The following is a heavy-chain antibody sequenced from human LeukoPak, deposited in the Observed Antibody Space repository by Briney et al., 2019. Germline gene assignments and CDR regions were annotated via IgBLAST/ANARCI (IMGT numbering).Heavy chain of an antibody. V-gene: IGHV4-39*01. CDR3: ARNVSRGYFDY. Sequence: AETLSLTCTVSGGSISSSSYYCGWIRQPPGKGLEWIGSVYYSGSTHYNPSLKSRVPISVDTSKSQFSLKLSSVTAADTAVYFCARNVSRGYFDYWGQGTLVTVSS. J-gene: IGHJ4*02. D-gene: IGHD3-10*01. CDR2: VYYSGST. CDR1: GGSISSSSYY.